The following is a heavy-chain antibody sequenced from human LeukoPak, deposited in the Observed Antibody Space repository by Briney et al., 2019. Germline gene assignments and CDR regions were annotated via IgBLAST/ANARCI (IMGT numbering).Heavy chain of an antibody. CDR1: GFTFGDYA. V-gene: IGHV3-49*04. Sequence: PGGSLRLSCTASGFTFGDYAMSWVRQAPGKGLEWVGFIRSKAYGGTTEYAASVKGRFTISIDDSKSIAYLQMNSLKTEATAVYYFTRGSGDGYNDNWGQGTLVTVSS. D-gene: IGHD5-24*01. CDR3: TRGSGDGYNDN. CDR2: IRSKAYGGTT. J-gene: IGHJ4*02.